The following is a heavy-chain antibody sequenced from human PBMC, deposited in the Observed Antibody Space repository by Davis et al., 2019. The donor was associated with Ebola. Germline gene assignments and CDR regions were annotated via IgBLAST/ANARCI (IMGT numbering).Heavy chain of an antibody. D-gene: IGHD2-8*02. V-gene: IGHV5-51*01. CDR2: IYTGDSDT. CDR3: ASLRRTITGMDDAFDI. Sequence: GESLKISCKDSGNSFASHLIGRVRQMPGKGLEWMGIIYTGDSDTRYSPSFRGQVTISADKSIKTAFLQWSSLKASDTAMYYCASLRRTITGMDDAFDIWGQGTMVTVSS. J-gene: IGHJ3*02. CDR1: GNSFASHL.